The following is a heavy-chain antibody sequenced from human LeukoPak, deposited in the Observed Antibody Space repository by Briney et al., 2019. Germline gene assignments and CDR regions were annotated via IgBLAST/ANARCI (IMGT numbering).Heavy chain of an antibody. CDR3: ARWATYSGSDFPPVDTAMRY. D-gene: IGHD5-18*01. J-gene: IGHJ4*02. Sequence: ASVKVSCKASGYTFTSYGISWVRQAPGQGLEWMGWISAYNGNTNYAQKLQGRVTMTTDTSTSTAYMELSSLRSDDTAVYYCARWATYSGSDFPPVDTAMRYWGQGTLVTVSS. V-gene: IGHV1-18*01. CDR2: ISAYNGNT. CDR1: GYTFTSYG.